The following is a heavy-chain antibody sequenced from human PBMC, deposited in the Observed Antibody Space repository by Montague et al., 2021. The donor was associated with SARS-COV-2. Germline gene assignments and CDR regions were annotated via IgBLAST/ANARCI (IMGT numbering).Heavy chain of an antibody. Sequence: SETLSLTCTVSGGSISSTSYYWGWIRQPPGKGLEWIGIINYSGNTYYNPSLRSRVAMSVDRSKNQFALNLSSVTAADTAVYYCARHWGIAAAGNWGQGTLVTVSS. J-gene: IGHJ4*02. D-gene: IGHD6-13*01. V-gene: IGHV4-39*01. CDR1: GGSISSTSYY. CDR2: INYSGNT. CDR3: ARHWGIAAAGN.